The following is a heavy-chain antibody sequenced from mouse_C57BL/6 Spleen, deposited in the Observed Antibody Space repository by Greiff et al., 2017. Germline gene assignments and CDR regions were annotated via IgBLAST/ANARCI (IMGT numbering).Heavy chain of an antibody. J-gene: IGHJ3*01. V-gene: IGHV14-2*01. D-gene: IGHD1-1*01. CDR2: IDPEDGET. Sequence: VHVKQSGAELVKPGASVKLSCTASGFNIKDYYMHWVKQRTEQGLEWIGRIDPEDGETKYAPKFQGKATITADTSSKTAYLQLSSLKSEDTAVSYCARARYYGISPWFAYWGQGTLVTVSA. CDR3: ARARYYGISPWFAY. CDR1: GFNIKDYY.